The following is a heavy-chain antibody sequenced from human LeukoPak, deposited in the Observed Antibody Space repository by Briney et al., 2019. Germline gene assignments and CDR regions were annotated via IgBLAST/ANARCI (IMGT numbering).Heavy chain of an antibody. CDR3: AREYSSSSGKALDY. CDR1: GFNFRTYS. CDR2: ISSSSSTI. V-gene: IGHV3-48*02. D-gene: IGHD6-6*01. Sequence: QPGGSLRLSCAASGFNFRTYSMNWVRQAPGKGLEWVSYISSSSSTIYYADSVKGRFTISRDNAKNSLYLQMNSLRDEDTAVYYCAREYSSSSGKALDYWGQGTLVTVSS. J-gene: IGHJ4*02.